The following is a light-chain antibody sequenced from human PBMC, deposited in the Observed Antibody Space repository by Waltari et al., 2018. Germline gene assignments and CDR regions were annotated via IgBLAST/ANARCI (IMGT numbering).Light chain of an antibody. V-gene: IGLV3-21*04. CDR2: YDS. J-gene: IGLJ3*02. Sequence: SYVLPQHPSVPLAPGQRPRIPWGINTIGGRRFHGGQQRPGQAPVTVTHYDSDRPSGIPERFSGSNSGDTATLTISRVEAGDEADYYCQVWDSSRGHVVFGGGTRLTVL. CDR1: TIGGRR. CDR3: QVWDSSRGHVV.